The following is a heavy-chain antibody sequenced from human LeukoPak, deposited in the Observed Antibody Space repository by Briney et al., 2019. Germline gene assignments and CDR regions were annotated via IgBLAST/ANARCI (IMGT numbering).Heavy chain of an antibody. V-gene: IGHV4-59*01. CDR3: TRGHWALDC. CDR1: GTCTSDCY. J-gene: IGHJ4*02. Sequence: PSETLSLTCTIFGTCTSDCYWSWVRQPPGKGLEWIGYIHHTGSFDYNPSLNSRATISLDTSKNQFSLKLTSVTAADTAVYYCTRGHWALDCWGQGPLVTVSS. CDR2: IHHTGSF. D-gene: IGHD3-16*01.